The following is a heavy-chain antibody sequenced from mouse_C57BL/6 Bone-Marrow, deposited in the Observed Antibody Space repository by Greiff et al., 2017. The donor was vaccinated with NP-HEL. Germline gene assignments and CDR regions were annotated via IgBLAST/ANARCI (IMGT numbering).Heavy chain of an antibody. J-gene: IGHJ4*01. CDR3: AAYYYGSSGYYAMDY. CDR1: GFTFSDYG. Sequence: EVMLVESGGGLVKPGGSLKLSCAASGFTFSDYGMHWVRQAPEKGLEWVAYISSGSSTIYYADTVKGRFTISRDNAKNTLFLQMTSLRSEDTAMYYCAAYYYGSSGYYAMDYWGQGTSVTVSS. V-gene: IGHV5-17*01. D-gene: IGHD1-1*01. CDR2: ISSGSSTI.